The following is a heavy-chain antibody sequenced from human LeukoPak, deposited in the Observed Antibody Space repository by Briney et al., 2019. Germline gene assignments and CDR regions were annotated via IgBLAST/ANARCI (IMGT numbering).Heavy chain of an antibody. D-gene: IGHD3-10*01. Sequence: GGSLRLSCASSGFTFRRYDMNWVRQAPGKGLEWVSSISSSSSYIYYADSVKGRFTISRDNAKNSLYLQMNSLRAEDTAVYYCARDLRYYGSGKKYNWFDPWGQGTLVTVSS. V-gene: IGHV3-21*01. CDR3: ARDLRYYGSGKKYNWFDP. CDR1: GFTFRRYD. J-gene: IGHJ5*02. CDR2: ISSSSSYI.